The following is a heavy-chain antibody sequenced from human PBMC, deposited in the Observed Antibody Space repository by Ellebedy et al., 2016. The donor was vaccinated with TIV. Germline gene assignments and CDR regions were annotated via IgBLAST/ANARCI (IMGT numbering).Heavy chain of an antibody. V-gene: IGHV3-23*01. CDR2: ISGSGGST. D-gene: IGHD3-16*02. CDR3: AKVRFGELSAIDY. J-gene: IGHJ4*02. CDR1: EFTFSTHT. Sequence: GESLKISXAASEFTFSTHTMTWVRQAPGKGLEWVSAISGSGGSTYYADSVKGRFTISRDNSKNTLYLQMNSLRAEDTAVYYCAKVRFGELSAIDYWGQGTLVTVSS.